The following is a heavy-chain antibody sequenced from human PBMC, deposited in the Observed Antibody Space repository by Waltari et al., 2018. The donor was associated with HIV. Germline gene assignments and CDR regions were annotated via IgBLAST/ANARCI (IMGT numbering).Heavy chain of an antibody. CDR3: AKDRTRYCNEATCPFSLDY. V-gene: IGHV3-43D*04. CDR1: GFNFDHYA. CDR2: ITWDGGST. D-gene: IGHD2-15*01. J-gene: IGHJ4*02. Sequence: EVQLVESGGVVVQPGGSLRLSCAASGFNFDHYAMHWVRQAPGKGLECVSLITWDGGSTYYADAMKGRFTISRDNSKHSLYLQMNRLRVEDSALYFCAKDRTRYCNEATCPFSLDYWGQGTLVTVSS.